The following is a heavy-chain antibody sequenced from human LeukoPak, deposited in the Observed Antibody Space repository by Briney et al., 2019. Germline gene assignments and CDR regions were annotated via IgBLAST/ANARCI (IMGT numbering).Heavy chain of an antibody. CDR3: ARVDGSPDY. CDR1: GYTFTSYG. D-gene: IGHD2-15*01. Sequence: ASVKVSCKASGYTFTSYGISWVRQAPGQGLEWMGWINPNSGGTNYAQKFQGRVTMTRDTSISTAYMELSSLRSEDTAVYYCARVDGSPDYWGQGTPVTVSS. CDR2: INPNSGGT. J-gene: IGHJ4*02. V-gene: IGHV1-2*02.